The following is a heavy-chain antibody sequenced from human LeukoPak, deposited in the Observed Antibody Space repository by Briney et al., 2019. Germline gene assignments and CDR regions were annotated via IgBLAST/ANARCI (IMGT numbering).Heavy chain of an antibody. D-gene: IGHD5-24*01. J-gene: IGHJ4*02. V-gene: IGHV4-34*01. CDR1: GGSFSGYY. CDR2: INHSGST. Sequence: SETLSLTCAVYGGSFSGYYWSWIRQPPGKGLEWIGEINHSGSTNYNPSLKSRVTMSVDTSKNQFSLKLSSVTAADTAVYYCARGKSRWLQKPPLDYWGQGTLVTVSS. CDR3: ARGKSRWLQKPPLDY.